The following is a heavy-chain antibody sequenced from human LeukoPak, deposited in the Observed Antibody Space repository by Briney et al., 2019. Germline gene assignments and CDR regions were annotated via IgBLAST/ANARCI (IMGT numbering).Heavy chain of an antibody. V-gene: IGHV3-23*01. D-gene: IGHD6-13*01. CDR1: GFTFSSYA. J-gene: IGHJ5*02. CDR3: AKGRSSWYLNWFDP. Sequence: RPGGSLRLSCAASGFTFSSYAMSWVRQAPGKGLEWVSAISGSGGSTYYADSVKGRFTISRDNSKNTLYLQMNSLRAEDTAVYYCAKGRSSWYLNWFDPWGQGTLVTVSS. CDR2: ISGSGGST.